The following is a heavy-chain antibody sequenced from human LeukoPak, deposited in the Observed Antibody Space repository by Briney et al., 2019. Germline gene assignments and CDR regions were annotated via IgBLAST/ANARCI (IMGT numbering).Heavy chain of an antibody. CDR2: ISSSTTYI. Sequence: GGSLRLSCAASGFIFSSYSMNWVRQDPGKGLEWVSSISSSTTYIYYADSVKGRFAISRDNAKNSLYLQMNSLRAEDTAVYYCARAPDTAMDDYWGQGTLVTVSS. V-gene: IGHV3-21*01. CDR3: ARAPDTAMDDY. J-gene: IGHJ4*02. D-gene: IGHD5-18*01. CDR1: GFIFSSYS.